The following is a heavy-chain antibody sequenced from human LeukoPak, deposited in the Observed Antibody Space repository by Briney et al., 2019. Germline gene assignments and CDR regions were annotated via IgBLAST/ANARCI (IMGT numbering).Heavy chain of an antibody. V-gene: IGHV4-34*01. CDR1: GGSFSGYY. CDR3: ARAPSTYYDFWSGLRYFNY. J-gene: IGHJ4*02. CDR2: INHSGST. D-gene: IGHD3-3*01. Sequence: SETLSLTCAVYGGSFSGYYWSWIRQPPGKGLEWIGEINHSGSTNYNPSLTSRVTISVDTSKNQFSLMLSSVTAADTAVYYCARAPSTYYDFWSGLRYFNYWGQGTLVTVSS.